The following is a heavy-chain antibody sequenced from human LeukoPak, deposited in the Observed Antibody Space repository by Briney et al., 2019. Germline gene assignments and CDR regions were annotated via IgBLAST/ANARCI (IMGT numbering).Heavy chain of an antibody. Sequence: SETLSHTRIDPGGSLISDFWCWIRQPPGQGLEWIGYIYYSGSTNYNPSLKSRVTMSVDTSKNQFSLKLSSVTAADTAVYYCARDKDYFDTGSAFDIWGQGTMVTVSS. CDR3: ARDKDYFDTGSAFDI. CDR1: GGSLISDF. D-gene: IGHD3-22*01. J-gene: IGHJ3*02. V-gene: IGHV4-59*01. CDR2: IYYSGST.